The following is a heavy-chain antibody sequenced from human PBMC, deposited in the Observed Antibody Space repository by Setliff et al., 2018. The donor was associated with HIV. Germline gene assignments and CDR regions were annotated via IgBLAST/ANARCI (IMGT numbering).Heavy chain of an antibody. V-gene: IGHV1-46*01. D-gene: IGHD5-12*01. J-gene: IGHJ3*02. Sequence: ASVKVSCKPSGYSFTNHYMHWVRQAPGQGLEWMGVINPTGGSTRNTQKFQGRVAMTRDTPTSTVYMELSSLRSEDTAVYYCASAGAWQRNALDIWGQGTMVTVS. CDR1: GYSFTNHY. CDR2: INPTGGST. CDR3: ASAGAWQRNALDI.